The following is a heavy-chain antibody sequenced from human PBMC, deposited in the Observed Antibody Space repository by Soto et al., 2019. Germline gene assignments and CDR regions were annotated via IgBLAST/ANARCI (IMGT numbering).Heavy chain of an antibody. D-gene: IGHD6-19*01. CDR2: ISCSGTNT. CDR1: GFTFSSYA. CDR3: AKDPALPYSSGWYYFDY. V-gene: IGHV3-23*01. Sequence: GGSLRLSCAASGFTFSSYAMSWVRQAPGKGLEWVSAISCSGTNTYYADSVKGRFTISRDNSKNTLYLQMNSVRPEDTAVYYCAKDPALPYSSGWYYFDYWGQGMLVTVS. J-gene: IGHJ4*02.